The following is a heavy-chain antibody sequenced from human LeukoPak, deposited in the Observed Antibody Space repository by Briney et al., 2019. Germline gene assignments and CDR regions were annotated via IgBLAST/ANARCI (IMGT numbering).Heavy chain of an antibody. J-gene: IGHJ4*02. CDR3: AKGSWYGMNHRIFDY. CDR1: GFTFSNYE. V-gene: IGHV3-48*03. D-gene: IGHD6-13*01. CDR2: ITSSGTTV. Sequence: GGSLRLSCAASGFTFSNYEMNWVRQAPGKGLEWVSYITSSGTTVYYAESVKGRFTISRDNAKNSLYLQTNSLRAEDTAVYYCAKGSWYGMNHRIFDYWGQGTLATVSS.